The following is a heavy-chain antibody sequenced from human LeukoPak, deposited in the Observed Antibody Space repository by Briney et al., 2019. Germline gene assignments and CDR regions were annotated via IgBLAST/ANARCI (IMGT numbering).Heavy chain of an antibody. V-gene: IGHV4-34*01. CDR3: ARGSWPSSGSYPHLGYYGMDV. CDR1: GGSFSGYY. Sequence: SETLALTCAVYGGSFSGYYWSWIRQPPGKGLEWIGEINHSGSTNYNPSLKSRVTISVDTSKNQFSLKLSSVTAAETAVYYCARGSWPSSGSYPHLGYYGMDVWGQGTTVSVSS. CDR2: INHSGST. D-gene: IGHD3-10*01. J-gene: IGHJ6*01.